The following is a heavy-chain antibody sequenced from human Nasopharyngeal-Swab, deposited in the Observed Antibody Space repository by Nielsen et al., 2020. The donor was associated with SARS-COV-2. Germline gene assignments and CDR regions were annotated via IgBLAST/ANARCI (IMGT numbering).Heavy chain of an antibody. J-gene: IGHJ6*02. CDR2: IDWDDDK. V-gene: IGHV2-70*01. CDR3: ARFKTLHYGMDV. Sequence: WIRQPPGKALEWLALIDWDDDKYYSTSLKTRLTISKDTSKNQVVLTKTNMDPVDTATYYCARFKTLHYGMDVWGQGTTVTVSS.